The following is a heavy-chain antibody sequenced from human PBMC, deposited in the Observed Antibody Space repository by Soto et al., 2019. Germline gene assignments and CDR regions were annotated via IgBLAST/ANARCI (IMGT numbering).Heavy chain of an antibody. J-gene: IGHJ6*02. D-gene: IGHD3-22*01. CDR3: ARLGGYSDYYYYGMDV. CDR2: IIPIFGTA. V-gene: IGHV1-69*13. Sequence: GASVEVSCEASGGTFSSYSISWVLQAPGQGLEWMGGIIPIFGTANYAQKFQGRVTITADESTSTAYMELSSLRSEDTAVYYCARLGGYSDYYYYGMDVWGQGTTVTVSS. CDR1: GGTFSSYS.